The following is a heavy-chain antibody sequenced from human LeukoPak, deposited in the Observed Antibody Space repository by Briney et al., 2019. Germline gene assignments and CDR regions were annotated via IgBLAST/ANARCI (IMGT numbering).Heavy chain of an antibody. CDR3: ARVPSWDYYYYMDV. D-gene: IGHD3-16*01. Sequence: AGGSLRLSCAASGFTVSSNYMSWVRQAPGKGLEWVSVIYSGGSTYYADSVKGRLTISRDNYKNTMYHHMISLRADDATLYYCARVPSWDYYYYMDVWGKGTTVTVSS. CDR2: IYSGGST. CDR1: GFTVSSNY. V-gene: IGHV3-53*01. J-gene: IGHJ6*03.